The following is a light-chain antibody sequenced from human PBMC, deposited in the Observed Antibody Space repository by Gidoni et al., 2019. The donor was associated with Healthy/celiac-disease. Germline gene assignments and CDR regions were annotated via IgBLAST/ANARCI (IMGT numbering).Light chain of an antibody. J-gene: IGKJ1*01. CDR2: GAS. Sequence: EIVLTQSPGTLSLSPGERATLSCRASQSVSSTYLAWYQQKPGQAPRLLIYGASSRVTGVPDRFSGRGSGTDFTLTISRLEPEDFAVYYCQQGAFGQGTKVEMK. CDR3: QQGA. CDR1: QSVSSTY. V-gene: IGKV3-20*01.